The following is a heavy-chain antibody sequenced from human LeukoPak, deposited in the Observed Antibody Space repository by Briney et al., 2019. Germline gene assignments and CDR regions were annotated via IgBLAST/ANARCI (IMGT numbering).Heavy chain of an antibody. CDR2: IWYEEETI. Sequence: GRSLRLSCAATGFTFSSYGMHWVRQAPGKGLEWVAFIWYEEETIYYADSVRGRFTISRDHSKNMLYLQMNSLRSEDTAVYYCAKAWGFVEWFIDSLGQGTLVTVSS. CDR3: AKAWGFVEWFIDS. CDR1: GFTFSSYG. D-gene: IGHD3-3*01. J-gene: IGHJ4*02. V-gene: IGHV3-33*03.